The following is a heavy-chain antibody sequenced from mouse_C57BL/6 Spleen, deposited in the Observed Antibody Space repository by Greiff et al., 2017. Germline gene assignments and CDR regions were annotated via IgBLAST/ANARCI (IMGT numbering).Heavy chain of an antibody. CDR3: AREDYYGSKRDYAMDY. V-gene: IGHV1-78*01. J-gene: IGHJ4*01. CDR2: IYPRDGST. CDR1: GYTFTDHT. Sequence: VQRVESDAELVKPGASVKISCKVSGYTFTDHTIHWMKQRPEQGLEWIGYIYPRDGSTKYNEKFKGKATLTADKSSSTAYMQLNSLTSEDSAVYFCAREDYYGSKRDYAMDYWGQGTSVTVSS. D-gene: IGHD1-1*01.